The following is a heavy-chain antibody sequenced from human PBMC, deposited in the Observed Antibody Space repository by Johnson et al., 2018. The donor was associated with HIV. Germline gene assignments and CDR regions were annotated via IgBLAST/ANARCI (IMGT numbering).Heavy chain of an antibody. Sequence: QVQLVEPGGGVVQPGGSLRLSCAASGFTFSSYGMHWVRQAPGKGLEWVAFIRYDGSNNYYAASVKGRFTISRDNSNNTLYLQMNSLRDEDTAVYYCARSGYGSGSTHDAFDIWGQGTMVTVSS. CDR2: IRYDGSNN. D-gene: IGHD3-10*01. CDR3: ARSGYGSGSTHDAFDI. CDR1: GFTFSSYG. J-gene: IGHJ3*02. V-gene: IGHV3-30*02.